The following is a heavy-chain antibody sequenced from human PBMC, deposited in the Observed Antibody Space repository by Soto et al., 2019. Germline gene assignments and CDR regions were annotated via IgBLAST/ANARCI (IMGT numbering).Heavy chain of an antibody. V-gene: IGHV4-59*08. J-gene: IGHJ4*02. D-gene: IGHD3-22*01. CDR2: IYYSGST. Sequence: PSETLSLTCTVSGASISSYYWTWIRQPPGKGLEWIGYIYYSGSTNYNPSLKSRVTISVDTSKNQFSLKLSSVTAADTAVYYCARHKTRTGVVVITPFDYWGQGTLVTVSS. CDR3: ARHKTRTGVVVITPFDY. CDR1: GASISSYY.